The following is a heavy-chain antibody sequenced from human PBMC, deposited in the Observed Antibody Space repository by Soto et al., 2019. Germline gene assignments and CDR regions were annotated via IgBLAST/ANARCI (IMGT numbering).Heavy chain of an antibody. J-gene: IGHJ3*02. CDR1: GGSISSSSFH. D-gene: IGHD3-10*01. Sequence: SETLSLTCTVSGGSISSSSFHWGWIRQPPGKGLEWIGSIYYSGSTYYSPSLKSRVTISVDTSKNQFSLKLSSVTAADTAVYYCARRYGVAFDIWGQGTMVTVSS. CDR3: ARRYGVAFDI. CDR2: IYYSGST. V-gene: IGHV4-39*01.